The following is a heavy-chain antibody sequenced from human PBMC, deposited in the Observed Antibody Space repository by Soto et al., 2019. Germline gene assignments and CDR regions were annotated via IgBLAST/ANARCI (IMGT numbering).Heavy chain of an antibody. Sequence: GGSLRLSCAASGFTFSSYAMSWVRQAPGKGLEWVSAISGSGGSTYYADSVKGRFTISRDNSKNTLYLQMNSLRAEDTAVYYCAKDSYYDSTTPNWFDPWGQGTLVTVSS. CDR3: AKDSYYDSTTPNWFDP. CDR1: GFTFSSYA. V-gene: IGHV3-23*01. CDR2: ISGSGGST. J-gene: IGHJ5*02. D-gene: IGHD3-22*01.